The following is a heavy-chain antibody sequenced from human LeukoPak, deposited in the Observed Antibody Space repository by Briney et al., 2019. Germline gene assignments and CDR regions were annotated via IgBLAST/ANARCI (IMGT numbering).Heavy chain of an antibody. J-gene: IGHJ4*02. CDR1: GFSFSGHW. D-gene: IGHD6-6*01. V-gene: IGHV3-74*01. CDR3: ARGPNSNWSGLDF. Sequence: PGGSLRLPCTASGFSFSGHWMHWARQLPGKGLVWVSRISPTGSTTSYADSVKGRFTVSRDNAKNTLYLQVNNLRAEDTAVYYCARGPNSNWSGLDFWGQGTLHTVSS. CDR2: ISPTGSTT.